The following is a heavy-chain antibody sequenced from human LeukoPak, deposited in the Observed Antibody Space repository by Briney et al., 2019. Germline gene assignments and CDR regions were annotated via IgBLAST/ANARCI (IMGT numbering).Heavy chain of an antibody. CDR3: ASGRLLLY. CDR1: GGSFSGYY. Sequence: SETLSLTCAVYGGSFSGYYWSWIRQPPGKGLEWIGEINHSGSTNYNPSLKSRVTISVDTSKNQFSLKLSSVTAADTAVYYCASGRLLLYWGQGTLVTVSS. D-gene: IGHD3-22*01. J-gene: IGHJ4*02. CDR2: INHSGST. V-gene: IGHV4-34*01.